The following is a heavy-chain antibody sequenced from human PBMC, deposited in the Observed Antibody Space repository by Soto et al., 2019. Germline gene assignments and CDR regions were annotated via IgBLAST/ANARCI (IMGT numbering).Heavy chain of an antibody. V-gene: IGHV4-39*01. CDR2: IHYRGRT. D-gene: IGHD2-15*01. CDR1: GGSISSSSYF. Sequence: QLQLQESGPGLVKPSETLSLTCTVSGGSISSSSYFWGWIRQPPGKGLEWIGSIHYRGRTYYNPSLTSRVTVSAGTSKDQFSRKLNSVTAPDTAVYYCARHRSDFWFDPWGQGTLVTVSS. CDR3: ARHRSDFWFDP. J-gene: IGHJ5*02.